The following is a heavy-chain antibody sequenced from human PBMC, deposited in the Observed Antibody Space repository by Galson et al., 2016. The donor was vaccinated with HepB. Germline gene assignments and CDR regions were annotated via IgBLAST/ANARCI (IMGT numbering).Heavy chain of an antibody. Sequence: SLRLSCAASGFTFSSYSMNWVRQAPGKGLEWVSSISSSSSYIYYADSVTGRFTISRDNAKNSLYLQMNSLRAEDTAVYYCARGDIVGAIFDYWGQGTLVTVSS. CDR1: GFTFSSYS. D-gene: IGHD1-26*01. CDR2: ISSSSSYI. CDR3: ARGDIVGAIFDY. J-gene: IGHJ4*02. V-gene: IGHV3-21*01.